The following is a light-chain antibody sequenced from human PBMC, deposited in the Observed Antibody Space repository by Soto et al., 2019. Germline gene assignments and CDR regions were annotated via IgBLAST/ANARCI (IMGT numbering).Light chain of an antibody. CDR3: SSYTSSSSEI. V-gene: IGLV2-14*03. CDR2: DVS. CDR1: SSDIGGYNY. J-gene: IGLJ2*01. Sequence: QSALTQPASVSGSPGQSITISCTGTSSDIGGYNYVSWYQLHPGKPPKLMIYDVSIRPSGVSNRFSGSKSGNTASLTISGLQAEDENDYYCSSYTSSSSEIFGGGTKLTVL.